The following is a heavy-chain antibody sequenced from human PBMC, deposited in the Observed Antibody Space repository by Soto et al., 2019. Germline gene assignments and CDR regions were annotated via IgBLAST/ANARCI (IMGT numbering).Heavy chain of an antibody. CDR2: ISYDGSNK. J-gene: IGHJ3*02. CDR3: AKDRRVGATGDAFDI. V-gene: IGHV3-30*18. CDR1: GFTFSSYG. Sequence: VQLLESGGGLVQPGGSLRLSCAASGFTFSSYGMHWVRQAPGKGLEWVAVISYDGSNKYYADSVKGRFTISRDNSKNTLYLQMNSLRAEDTAVYYCAKDRRVGATGDAFDIWGQGTMVTVSS. D-gene: IGHD1-26*01.